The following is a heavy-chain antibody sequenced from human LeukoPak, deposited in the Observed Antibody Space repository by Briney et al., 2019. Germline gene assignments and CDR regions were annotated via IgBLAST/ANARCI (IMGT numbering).Heavy chain of an antibody. J-gene: IGHJ3*02. D-gene: IGHD2-15*01. V-gene: IGHV1-69*04. CDR1: GGTFSSYA. Sequence: GASVKVSCKASGGTFSSYAISWVRQAPGQGLEWMGRITPILGIANYAQKFQGRVTITADKSTSTAYMELSSLRSEDTAVYYCARVGGGRAFDIWGQGTMVTVSS. CDR2: ITPILGIA. CDR3: ARVGGGRAFDI.